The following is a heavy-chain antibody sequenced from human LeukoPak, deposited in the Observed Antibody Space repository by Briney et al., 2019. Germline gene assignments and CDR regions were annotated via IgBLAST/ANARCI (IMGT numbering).Heavy chain of an antibody. V-gene: IGHV1-18*01. CDR3: ARDGFSGPSDY. CDR2: INAYNGKT. CDR1: AYTFNSYG. D-gene: IGHD5-12*01. Sequence: ASVTVSCTSSAYTFNSYGINWVRQAPGQGLEWMGSINAYNGKTNYAQKVQGRVTMTTDTSTSTAYMELRSLRSDDTALYYCARDGFSGPSDYWGQGTLVTVSS. J-gene: IGHJ4*02.